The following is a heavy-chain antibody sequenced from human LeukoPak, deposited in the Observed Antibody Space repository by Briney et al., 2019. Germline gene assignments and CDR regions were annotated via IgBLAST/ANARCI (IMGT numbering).Heavy chain of an antibody. CDR2: INTDGNIT. V-gene: IGHV3-74*01. Sequence: QTGGSLRLSCAASGFTFSNYWMHWVRQAPGKGLVWVSRINTDGNITTYADSVKGRFSISRDNAKNALYLQMNSLRAEDTAVFYCARELSGSISRHFDYWGQGTLVTVSS. J-gene: IGHJ4*02. D-gene: IGHD2-15*01. CDR1: GFTFSNYW. CDR3: ARELSGSISRHFDY.